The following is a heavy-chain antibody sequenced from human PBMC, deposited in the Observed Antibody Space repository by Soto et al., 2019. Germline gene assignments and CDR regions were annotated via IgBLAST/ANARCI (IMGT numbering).Heavy chain of an antibody. CDR3: AKEIKTYYYDSSGYFDY. Sequence: GESLKISCAASGFTFSSYVMSWVRQAPGKGLEWVSAINGSAGSTYYADSVQGRFTISRDNSKNTLYLQMTGLRAEDTAIYYCAKEIKTYYYDSSGYFDYWGQGTLVTVSS. CDR1: GFTFSSYV. D-gene: IGHD3-22*01. J-gene: IGHJ4*02. CDR2: INGSAGST. V-gene: IGHV3-23*01.